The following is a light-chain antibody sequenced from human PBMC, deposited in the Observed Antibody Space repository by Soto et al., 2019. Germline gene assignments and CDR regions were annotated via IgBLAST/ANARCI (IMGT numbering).Light chain of an antibody. CDR2: DAS. V-gene: IGKV1-5*01. J-gene: IGKJ2*01. CDR3: QQYNSYSEYT. Sequence: DIQITQSTSTLSASVGDRVTITSRASQSISSWLAWYQQKPGKAPKLLIYDASSLESGVPSRFSGSGSGTEFTLTISSLQPDDYATYCCQQYNSYSEYTFGQGNKLEIK. CDR1: QSISSW.